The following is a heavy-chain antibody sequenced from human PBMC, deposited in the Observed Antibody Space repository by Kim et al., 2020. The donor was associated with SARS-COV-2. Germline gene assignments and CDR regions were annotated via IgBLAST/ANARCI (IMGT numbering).Heavy chain of an antibody. CDR3: AKESGMFRGASDS. Sequence: GGSLRLSCAASGFSFNNYAMNWVRQAPGKGLEWVSSIRGGGRSTYYADSVKGRFTISRDNSKNTLYLQMNSLRAEDTAIYYCAKESGMFRGASDSWGQGTLVIVSS. D-gene: IGHD3-10*01. J-gene: IGHJ4*02. CDR1: GFSFNNYA. CDR2: IRGGGRST. V-gene: IGHV3-23*01.